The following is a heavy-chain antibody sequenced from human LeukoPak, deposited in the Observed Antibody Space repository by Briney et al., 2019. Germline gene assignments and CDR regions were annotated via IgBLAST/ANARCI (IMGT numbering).Heavy chain of an antibody. CDR3: VRGISNTNSFFDY. J-gene: IGHJ4*02. V-gene: IGHV1-8*01. D-gene: IGHD1-1*01. CDR1: GYTFTTFD. CDR2: TNPNSGDG. Sequence: AASVRVSCRASGYTFTTFDINWVRQATGQGLEWMAWTNPNSGDGGSTQRFQGRLTMTRDASISTAYMELSSLTSDDTAVYYCVRGISNTNSFFDYWGQGTRATVSS.